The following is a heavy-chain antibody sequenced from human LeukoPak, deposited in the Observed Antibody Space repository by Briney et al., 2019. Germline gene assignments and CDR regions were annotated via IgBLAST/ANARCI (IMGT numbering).Heavy chain of an antibody. Sequence: PSETLSLTCAVYGGSFSGYYWSWIRQPPGKRLEWIGEINHSGSTNYNPSLKSRVTISVDTSKDQFSLKLSSVTAADTAVYYCATGRGVRGVHYSNWFDPWGQGTLVTVSS. CDR1: GGSFSGYY. J-gene: IGHJ5*02. CDR3: ATGRGVRGVHYSNWFDP. CDR2: INHSGST. V-gene: IGHV4-34*01. D-gene: IGHD3-10*01.